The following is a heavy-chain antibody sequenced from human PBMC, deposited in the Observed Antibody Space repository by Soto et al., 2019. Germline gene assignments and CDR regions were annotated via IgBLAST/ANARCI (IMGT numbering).Heavy chain of an antibody. CDR1: GFTFDSPYSHG. V-gene: IGHV3-23*01. CDR3: VHSVSDKFDH. D-gene: IGHD2-8*01. CDR2: ISSNGANT. J-gene: IGHJ5*02. Sequence: VGSLRLSCAASGFTFDSPYSHGMSWVRQSPGKGPEWVSIISSNGANTHFAESVKGRFTISKDASRNTVYLYMNSLRAEDTATYFCVHSVSDKFDHWGKGTPLTVSS.